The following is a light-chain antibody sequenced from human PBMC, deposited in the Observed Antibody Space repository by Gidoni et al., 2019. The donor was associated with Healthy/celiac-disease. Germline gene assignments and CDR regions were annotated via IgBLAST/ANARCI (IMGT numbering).Light chain of an antibody. CDR3: QQYGSSPWWA. CDR2: GAS. CDR1: QRVSSSY. Sequence: EIVLTQSPGTLSLSPGERATLSCRASQRVSSSYLAWYQQKPGQAPRLLSYGASSRATGIPDRFSGSGSGTDFTLTISRLEPEDFAVYYCQQYGSSPWWAFGQXTKVEIK. J-gene: IGKJ1*01. V-gene: IGKV3-20*01.